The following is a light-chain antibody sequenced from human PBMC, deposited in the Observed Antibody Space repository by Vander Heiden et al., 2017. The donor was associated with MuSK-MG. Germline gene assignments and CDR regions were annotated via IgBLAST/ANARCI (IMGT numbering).Light chain of an antibody. V-gene: IGLV3-1*01. J-gene: IGLJ2*01. CDR3: QAWDSSHVV. CDR2: QGS. CDR1: KLGDKY. Sequence: SYELTQHPPVPVSPGPTASITCSGDKLGDKYACWYQQKPGQSPVLVIYQGSKRPSGIPERFSGSSSGNTATLTVSGTQAMDEADYYCQAWDSSHVVFGGGTKLTVL.